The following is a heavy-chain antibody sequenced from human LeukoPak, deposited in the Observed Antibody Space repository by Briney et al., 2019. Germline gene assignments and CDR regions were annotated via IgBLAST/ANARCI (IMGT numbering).Heavy chain of an antibody. D-gene: IGHD6-19*01. V-gene: IGHV3-30*18. Sequence: GGSLRLSCAASGFTFSSYVMHWVRQAPGKGLEWLAVMSSDGSDIYYADSVKGRFTISRDNSKNTLYLQMNSLRAEDTAVYYCSKTIAVADPTDYWGQGTLVTVSS. CDR3: SKTIAVADPTDY. CDR2: MSSDGSDI. J-gene: IGHJ4*02. CDR1: GFTFSSYV.